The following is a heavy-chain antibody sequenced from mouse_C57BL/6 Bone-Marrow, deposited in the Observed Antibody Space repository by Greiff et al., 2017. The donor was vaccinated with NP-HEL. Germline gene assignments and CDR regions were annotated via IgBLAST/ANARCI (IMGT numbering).Heavy chain of an antibody. V-gene: IGHV1-26*01. CDR1: GYTFTDYY. CDR3: ARWDYYAMDY. D-gene: IGHD4-1*01. CDR2: INPNNGGT. Sequence: EVQLQQSGPELVKPGASVKISCKASGYTFTDYYMNWVKQSHGKSLEWIGDINPNNGGTSYNQKFKGKATLTVDKSSSTAYMELRSLTPEDSAVYYCARWDYYAMDYWGQGTSVTVSS. J-gene: IGHJ4*01.